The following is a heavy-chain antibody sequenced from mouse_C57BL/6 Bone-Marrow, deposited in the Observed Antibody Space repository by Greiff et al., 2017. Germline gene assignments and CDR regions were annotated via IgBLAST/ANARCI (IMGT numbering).Heavy chain of an antibody. J-gene: IGHJ4*01. CDR1: GYTFTSYW. D-gene: IGHD4-1*01. CDR3: ARKDWDDYAMDY. Sequence: QVQLQQPGAELVMPGASVKLSCKASGYTFTSYWMHWVKPRPGQGLEWIGEIDPSASYTNYYQKFKGQSPLTVDKSSSTAYMQLSSRTSEDSAVYYGARKDWDDYAMDYWGQGTSGTVSS. V-gene: IGHV1-69*01. CDR2: IDPSASYT.